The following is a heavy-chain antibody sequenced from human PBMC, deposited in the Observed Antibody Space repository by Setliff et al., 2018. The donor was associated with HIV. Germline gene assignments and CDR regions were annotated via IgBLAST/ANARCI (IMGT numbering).Heavy chain of an antibody. V-gene: IGHV1-2*02. CDR1: GYTFTDYL. J-gene: IGHJ4*02. CDR3: ARQLSNSFDL. CDR2: ISPYNGDT. D-gene: IGHD1-1*01. Sequence: ASVKVSCKSSGYTFTDYLIHWVRQAPGQGLEWMGWISPYNGDTKVLQNFRGRVSLTKDTSISTAFLELSGLHSDDTAVYYCARQLSNSFDLWGQGALVTVSS.